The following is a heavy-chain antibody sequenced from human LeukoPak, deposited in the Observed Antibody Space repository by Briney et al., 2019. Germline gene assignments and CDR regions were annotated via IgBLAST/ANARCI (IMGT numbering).Heavy chain of an antibody. Sequence: SETLSLTCTVSGGPMSSYYWSWVRQAPGKALEWIGYIYYSGSTNYNPSLKSRVTISVDTSKNQFSLKLSSLSAADTATYYCARTGYSSTWSPLNHFDYWGQGLLVTVST. CDR1: GGPMSSYY. J-gene: IGHJ4*02. CDR2: IYYSGST. V-gene: IGHV4-59*08. CDR3: ARTGYSSTWSPLNHFDY. D-gene: IGHD6-13*01.